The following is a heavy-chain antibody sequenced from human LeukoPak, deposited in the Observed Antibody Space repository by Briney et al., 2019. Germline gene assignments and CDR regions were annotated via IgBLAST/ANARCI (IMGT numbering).Heavy chain of an antibody. CDR1: AGSISSGSYY. D-gene: IGHD6-19*01. V-gene: IGHV4-61*02. CDR3: AREGGGGWYYYYYMDV. CDR2: IYTSGST. Sequence: SETLSLTCTVSAGSISSGSYYWSWIRQPAGKGLDWIGRIYTSGSTEYNPSLKSRVTMSVDTSKNQFSLKLSSVTAADTAVYYCAREGGGGWYYYYYMDVWGKGTTVTISS. J-gene: IGHJ6*03.